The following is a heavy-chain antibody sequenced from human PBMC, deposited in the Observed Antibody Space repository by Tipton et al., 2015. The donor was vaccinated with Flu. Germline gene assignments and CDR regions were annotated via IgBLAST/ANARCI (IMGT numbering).Heavy chain of an antibody. CDR1: GYSVSSGYY. CDR3: ARGLRDGYNPHDAFDI. CDR2: VFYTGNS. D-gene: IGHD5-24*01. J-gene: IGHJ3*02. Sequence: TLSLTCAVSGYSVSSGYYWAWIRQPPGKGLEWIGNVFYTGNSDYNPSLKSRVSISVDTSKNQFSLKLSSVTAADTAVYYCARGLRDGYNPHDAFDIWGQGTMVTVSS. V-gene: IGHV4-38-2*01.